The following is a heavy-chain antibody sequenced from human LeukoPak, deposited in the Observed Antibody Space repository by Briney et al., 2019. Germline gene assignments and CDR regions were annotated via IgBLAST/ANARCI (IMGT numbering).Heavy chain of an antibody. Sequence: SETLSLTCTVSGGSITSYYWSWIRQSPGKGLEWIGYIYYSGSTSYNPPLKSRVTISVDTSKNQFSLKLRSVTTADTAVYYCARYTSMVAFHAHGFDIWGQGTLVTVSS. CDR2: IYYSGST. CDR3: ARYTSMVAFHAHGFDI. D-gene: IGHD5-18*01. CDR1: GGSITSYY. J-gene: IGHJ3*02. V-gene: IGHV4-59*01.